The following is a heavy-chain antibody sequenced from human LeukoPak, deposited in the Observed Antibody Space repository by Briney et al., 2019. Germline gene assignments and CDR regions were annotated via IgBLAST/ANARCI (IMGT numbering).Heavy chain of an antibody. V-gene: IGHV4-38-2*02. D-gene: IGHD3-10*01. J-gene: IGHJ6*04. CDR1: GYSINSGYF. CDR3: ARALGSGSNYFFYGMDV. Sequence: PSETLSVTCTVSGYSINSGYFWGWIRQPPGKGLEYIGTIFHSGTTYYNPSLKSRVTISLDTSTNDFSLKLSSVTAADTAVYYCARALGSGSNYFFYGMDVWGKGTTVTVSS. CDR2: IFHSGTT.